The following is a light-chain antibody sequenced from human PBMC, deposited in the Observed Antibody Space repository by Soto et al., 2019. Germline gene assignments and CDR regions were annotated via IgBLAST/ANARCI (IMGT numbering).Light chain of an antibody. J-gene: IGKJ1*01. CDR1: QSVSSSY. CDR2: GAS. Sequence: EIVLTQSPDTLSLSPGERATLSCGASQSVSSSYLAWYQQKPGQAPRLLIYGASRATGIPDRFSGSGSGTDFTLTISRLEPEDFAVYYCQQYDTSPWTFGQGTKV. CDR3: QQYDTSPWT. V-gene: IGKV3-20*01.